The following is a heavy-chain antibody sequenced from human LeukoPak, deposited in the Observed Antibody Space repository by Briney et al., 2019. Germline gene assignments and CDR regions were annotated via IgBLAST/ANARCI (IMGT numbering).Heavy chain of an antibody. CDR2: IYPADSDA. CDR1: GYVFTSYW. Sequence: GESLQISCQGSGYVFTSYWIAWVRPRPGKGLEWMGTIYPADSDARYSPSFQGQVTISADKSIDTAYLQWSSLKASDTAIYYCAKTAPDDFWSGSYYFYGMDVWGQGTTVTVSS. CDR3: AKTAPDDFWSGSYYFYGMDV. V-gene: IGHV5-51*01. J-gene: IGHJ6*02. D-gene: IGHD3-3*01.